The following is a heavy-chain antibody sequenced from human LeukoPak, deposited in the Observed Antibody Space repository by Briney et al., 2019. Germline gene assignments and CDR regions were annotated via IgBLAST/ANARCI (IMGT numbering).Heavy chain of an antibody. D-gene: IGHD3-10*01. CDR1: GYTFTGYY. V-gene: IGHV1-2*02. CDR2: INPNSGGT. J-gene: IGHJ4*02. Sequence: GASVKVSCKASGYTFTGYYMHWMRQAPGQGLEWMGWINPNSGGTNYAQKFQGRVTMTRDTSISTAYMELSRLRSDDTAVYYCARVVVRGVIKGLWDYWGQGTLVTVSS. CDR3: ARVVVRGVIKGLWDY.